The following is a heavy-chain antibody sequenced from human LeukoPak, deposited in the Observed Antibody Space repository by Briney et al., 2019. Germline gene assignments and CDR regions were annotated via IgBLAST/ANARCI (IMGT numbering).Heavy chain of an antibody. D-gene: IGHD3-10*01. CDR2: IYSDNT. J-gene: IGHJ3*02. CDR3: ARVHGGRYAFDI. V-gene: IGHV3-53*01. CDR1: GFTVSSNS. Sequence: GGSLRLSCTVSGFTVSSNSMSWVRQAPGKGLEWVSFIYSDNTHYSDSVKGRFTISRDNAKNSLYLQMNSLRAEDTAVYYCARVHGGRYAFDIWGQGTMVTVSS.